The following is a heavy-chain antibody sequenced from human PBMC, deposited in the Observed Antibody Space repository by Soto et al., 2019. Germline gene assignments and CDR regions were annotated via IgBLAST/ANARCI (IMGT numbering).Heavy chain of an antibody. J-gene: IGHJ4*02. CDR3: ARDHPHSYGVYYFDY. Sequence: PSETLSLTCTVSGGSISNYYWNWIRQSPGKGLEWIGYIYSSGSTHYNPSLQNRVTISIDTSKNQVSMKVNSVTAADTAVYYCARDHPHSYGVYYFDYWGQGTVVTVSS. V-gene: IGHV4-59*01. D-gene: IGHD5-18*01. CDR1: GGSISNYY. CDR2: IYSSGST.